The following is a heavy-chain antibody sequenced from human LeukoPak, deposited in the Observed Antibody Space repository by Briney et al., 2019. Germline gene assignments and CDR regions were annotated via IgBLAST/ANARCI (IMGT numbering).Heavy chain of an antibody. CDR2: ISAYNGNT. Sequence: ASVKVSCKASGYTFTSYGISWVRQAPGQGLEWMGWISAYNGNTNYAQKLQGRVTMTTDTSTSTAYMELRSLRSDDTAVYYCARDKSAELRGENWFDPWGQGTLVTVSS. CDR3: ARDKSAELRGENWFDP. J-gene: IGHJ5*02. D-gene: IGHD1-7*01. CDR1: GYTFTSYG. V-gene: IGHV1-18*01.